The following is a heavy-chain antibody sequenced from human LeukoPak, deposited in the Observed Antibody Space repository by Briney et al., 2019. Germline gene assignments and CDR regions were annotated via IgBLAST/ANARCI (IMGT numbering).Heavy chain of an antibody. CDR3: ASTYGDYVNYYYGMDV. CDR2: INPNSGGT. CDR1: GYTFTGYY. V-gene: IGHV1-2*02. D-gene: IGHD4-17*01. J-gene: IGHJ6*02. Sequence: ASVKVSCKASGYTFTGYYMHWVRQAPGQGLEWVGWINPNSGGTNYAQKFQGRVTMTRDTSISTAYMELSRLRSDDTAVYYCASTYGDYVNYYYGMDVWGQGTTVTVSS.